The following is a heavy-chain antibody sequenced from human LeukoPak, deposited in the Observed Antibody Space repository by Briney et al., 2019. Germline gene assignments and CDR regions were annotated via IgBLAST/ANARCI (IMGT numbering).Heavy chain of an antibody. Sequence: KASETLSLTCAVYGGSFSGYYGSWIRQPPGKGLEWIGYIYYSGSTNYNPSLKSRVTISVDTSKNQFSLKLSSVTAADTAVYYCAKYSSSNPYYYYYMDVWGKGTTVTVSS. J-gene: IGHJ6*03. CDR1: GGSFSGYY. D-gene: IGHD6-6*01. CDR3: AKYSSSNPYYYYYMDV. CDR2: IYYSGST. V-gene: IGHV4-59*01.